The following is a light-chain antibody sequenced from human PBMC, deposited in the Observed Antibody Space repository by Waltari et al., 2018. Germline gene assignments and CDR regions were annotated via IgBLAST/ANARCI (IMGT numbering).Light chain of an antibody. CDR3: MQALQTPRT. J-gene: IGKJ2*01. V-gene: IGKV2-28*01. CDR1: QSLLHSNGYNY. CDR2: LGS. Sequence: DIVMTQSPLSLTVTPGEPASISCRSSQSLLHSNGYNYLDWYRQKPGQSPQLLIYLGSNRASGVPDRFSGSGSGTDFTLKISRVEAEDVGVYYCMQALQTPRTFGQGTKLEIK.